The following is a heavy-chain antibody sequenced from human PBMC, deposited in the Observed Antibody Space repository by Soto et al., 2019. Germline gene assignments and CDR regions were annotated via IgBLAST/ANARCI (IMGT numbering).Heavy chain of an antibody. J-gene: IGHJ4*02. D-gene: IGHD3-22*01. V-gene: IGHV3-23*01. Sequence: GGSLRLSCAASGFTFSSYAMSWVRQAPGKGLEWVSAISGSGGSTYYADSVKGRFTISRDNSKNTLYLQMNSLRAEDTAVYYCAKPRVHYYDSSGFQSRAGYYFGYWGQGTLVTVSS. CDR3: AKPRVHYYDSSGFQSRAGYYFGY. CDR2: ISGSGGST. CDR1: GFTFSSYA.